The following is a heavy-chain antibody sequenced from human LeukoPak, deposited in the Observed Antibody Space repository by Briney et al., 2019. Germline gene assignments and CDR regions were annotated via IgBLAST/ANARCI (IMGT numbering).Heavy chain of an antibody. Sequence: GGSLRLSCAASGFTVSSNYMSWVRQAPGKGLEWVSLIYRGGSTYYADSVKGRFTISRDNSKNTLSLQMNSLRAEDTAVYYCATSFGPVIAAAGTGADWGQGTLVTVSS. CDR3: ATSFGPVIAAAGTGAD. V-gene: IGHV3-53*01. CDR2: IYRGGST. J-gene: IGHJ4*02. CDR1: GFTVSSNY. D-gene: IGHD6-13*01.